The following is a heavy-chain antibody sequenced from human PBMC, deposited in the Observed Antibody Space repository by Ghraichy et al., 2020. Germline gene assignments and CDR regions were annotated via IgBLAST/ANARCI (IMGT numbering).Heavy chain of an antibody. CDR3: AKDPWTNNWSNFDY. V-gene: IGHV3-23*01. CDR1: GFTFSSYA. Sequence: GGSLRLSCAASGFTFSSYAMSWVRQAPGKGLEWVSAISGSGAKTNYADSVKGRFTISRDNSKNTLYLQMNSLRAEDTAVYYCAKDPWTNNWSNFDYWGQGTLVTVSS. D-gene: IGHD1-1*01. J-gene: IGHJ4*02. CDR2: ISGSGAKT.